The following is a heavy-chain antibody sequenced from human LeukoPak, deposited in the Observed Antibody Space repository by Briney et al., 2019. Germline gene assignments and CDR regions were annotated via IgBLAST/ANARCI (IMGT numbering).Heavy chain of an antibody. Sequence: SGGSLRLSCAAFGFTFSSYSMNWVRQAPGKGLEWVSSISSSSSYIYYADSVKGRFTISRDNAKNSLYLQMNSLRAEDTALYYCAKDFHSGGSYLGYYDYWGQGTLVTVSS. CDR2: ISSSSSYI. CDR1: GFTFSSYS. CDR3: AKDFHSGGSYLGYYDY. J-gene: IGHJ4*02. V-gene: IGHV3-21*04. D-gene: IGHD1-26*01.